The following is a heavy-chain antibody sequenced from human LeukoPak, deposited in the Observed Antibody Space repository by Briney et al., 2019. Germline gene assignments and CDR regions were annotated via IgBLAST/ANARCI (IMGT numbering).Heavy chain of an antibody. CDR1: GFTFSVYY. J-gene: IGHJ4*02. V-gene: IGHV3-11*01. CDR3: ARDAHYDSSGYYYGY. D-gene: IGHD3-22*01. Sequence: KPGGSLRLSCAASGFTFSVYYMSWIRQAPGKGLEWVSYISSSGSTIYYADSVKGRFTISRDNAKNSLYLQMNSPRAEDTAVYYCARDAHYDSSGYYYGYWGQGTLVTVSS. CDR2: ISSSGSTI.